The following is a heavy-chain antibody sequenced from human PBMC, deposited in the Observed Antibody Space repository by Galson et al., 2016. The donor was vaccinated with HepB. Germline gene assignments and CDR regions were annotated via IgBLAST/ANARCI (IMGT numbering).Heavy chain of an antibody. CDR2: ISGSGGST. D-gene: IGHD2-2*01. V-gene: IGHV3-23*01. J-gene: IGHJ4*02. Sequence: SCAASGFPFSNYAMSWVRQAPGKGLQWVAVISGSGGSTSYADSVKGRYTLSRDNPKNMLYLQMNSLTAEDTAMYYCAKDPRPAAPYWGQGTLVTVSS. CDR3: AKDPRPAAPY. CDR1: GFPFSNYA.